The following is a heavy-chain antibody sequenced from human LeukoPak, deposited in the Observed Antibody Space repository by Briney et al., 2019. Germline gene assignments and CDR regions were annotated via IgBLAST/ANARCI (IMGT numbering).Heavy chain of an antibody. J-gene: IGHJ6*02. CDR2: IYYSGST. CDR3: AGLRIAARPSYYYGMDV. V-gene: IGHV4-59*01. Sequence: PSETLSLTCTVSGGSISSYYWSWIRQPPGKGLEWIGYIYYSGSTNYNPSLKSRVTISVDTSKNQFSLKLSSVTAADTAVYYCAGLRIAARPSYYYGMDVWGQGTTVTVSS. D-gene: IGHD6-6*01. CDR1: GGSISSYY.